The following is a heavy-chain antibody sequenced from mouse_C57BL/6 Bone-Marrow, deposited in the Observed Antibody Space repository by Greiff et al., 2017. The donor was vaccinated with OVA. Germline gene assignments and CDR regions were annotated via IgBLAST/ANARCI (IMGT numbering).Heavy chain of an antibody. J-gene: IGHJ3*01. CDR3: AGYFAY. Sequence: EVQLQQSGPELVKPGASVKISCKASGYTFTDYYMNWVKQSHGKSLEWIGDINPNNGGTSYNQKFKGKATLTVDKSSSTAYMELRSLTSEDSAVYYCAGYFAYWGQGTLVTVSA. D-gene: IGHD1-2*01. CDR2: INPNNGGT. V-gene: IGHV1-26*01. CDR1: GYTFTDYY.